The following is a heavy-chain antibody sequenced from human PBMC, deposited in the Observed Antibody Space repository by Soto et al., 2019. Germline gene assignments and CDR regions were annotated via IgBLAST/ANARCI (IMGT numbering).Heavy chain of an antibody. V-gene: IGHV3-21*01. D-gene: IGHD5-12*01. CDR1: GFTFSSYS. CDR3: AIDGWIGQRAEFDY. Sequence: EVQLVESGGGLVKPGGSLRLSCAASGFTFSSYSMNWVRQAPGKGLEWVSSISSSSSYIYYADSVKGRFTISRDNAKNSLYLQMNSLRAEDKVVYYCAIDGWIGQRAEFDYWGQVTLVTVSS. J-gene: IGHJ4*02. CDR2: ISSSSSYI.